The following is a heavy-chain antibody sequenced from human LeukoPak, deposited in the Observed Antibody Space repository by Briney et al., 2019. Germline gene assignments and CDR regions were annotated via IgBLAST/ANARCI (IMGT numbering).Heavy chain of an antibody. Sequence: ASVTVSCKASGYTFTGYYMHWVRQAPGQGLEWMGWINPNSGGTNYAQKFQGRVTMTRDTSISTAYMELSRLRSDDTAVYYCARDYPTGDCVGYWGQGTLVTVSS. CDR1: GYTFTGYY. J-gene: IGHJ4*02. D-gene: IGHD7-27*01. V-gene: IGHV1-2*02. CDR3: ARDYPTGDCVGY. CDR2: INPNSGGT.